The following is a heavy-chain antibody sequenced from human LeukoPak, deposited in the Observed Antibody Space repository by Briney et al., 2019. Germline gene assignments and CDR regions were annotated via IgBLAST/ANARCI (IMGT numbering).Heavy chain of an antibody. D-gene: IGHD6-19*01. J-gene: IGHJ4*02. V-gene: IGHV3-23*01. CDR3: VRGQIGVAGLDY. CDR1: GFTFSSYA. Sequence: GGSLRLSCAASGFTFSSYAMSWVRQAPGKGLEWVSAISGSGGSTYYAGSVKGRFIISRDNSKNTLYLQMNSLRAEDTAIYYCVRGQIGVAGLDYWGQGTLVTVSS. CDR2: ISGSGGST.